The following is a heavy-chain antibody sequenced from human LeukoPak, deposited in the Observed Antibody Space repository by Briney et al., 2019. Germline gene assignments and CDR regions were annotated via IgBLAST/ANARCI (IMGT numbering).Heavy chain of an antibody. V-gene: IGHV4-59*01. Sequence: PSETLSLTCTVSGGSISSYYWSWLRQPPGKGLEWIGYIYYSGSTNYNPSLKSRVTISVDTSKNQFSLKLSSVTAADTAVYYCARDRHYGDYYFDYWGQGTLVTVSS. CDR2: IYYSGST. CDR3: ARDRHYGDYYFDY. D-gene: IGHD4-17*01. CDR1: GGSISSYY. J-gene: IGHJ4*02.